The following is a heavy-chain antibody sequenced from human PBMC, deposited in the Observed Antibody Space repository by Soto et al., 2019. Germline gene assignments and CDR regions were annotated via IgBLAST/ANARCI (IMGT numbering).Heavy chain of an antibody. CDR3: SSDAYSACYDCEY. CDR1: GYTFTRYT. CDR2: INTGRGNT. D-gene: IGHD3-22*01. V-gene: IGHV1-3*04. J-gene: IGHJ4*02. Sequence: QVRLVQSGAEVKKPGASVKISCKTSGYTFTRYTIHWVRQAPGQTLDWMGWINTGRGNTKYSEKLQGRVTLTADTSASTAYRDLSSLTSAGTAVYYCSSDAYSACYDCEYWGPGALVSGSS.